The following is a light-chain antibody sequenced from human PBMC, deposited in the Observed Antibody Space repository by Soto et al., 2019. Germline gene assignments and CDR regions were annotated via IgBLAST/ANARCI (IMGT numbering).Light chain of an antibody. Sequence: QSALTQPASVSGSPGQSITISCTGTSSDVGGYNYVSWYQQHPGKAPKLMVYEVSNRPSGVSYRFSGSKSGNTASLTISGRQSEDEADDYCSAYTSSSTRVFGGGTKLTVL. V-gene: IGLV2-14*01. CDR1: SSDVGGYNY. CDR3: SAYTSSSTRV. J-gene: IGLJ3*02. CDR2: EVS.